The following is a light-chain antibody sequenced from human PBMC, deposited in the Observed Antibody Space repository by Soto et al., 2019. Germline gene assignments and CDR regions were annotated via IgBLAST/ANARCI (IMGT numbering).Light chain of an antibody. V-gene: IGKV3-11*01. CDR1: QSVSGF. CDR2: EAS. J-gene: IGKJ1*01. Sequence: EIVLTQSPASLSLSPGERATLSCRASQSVSGFLAWYQQKPGQAPRLLIYEASNRATGIPARFSGSGSGTDFTLTISSLEPEDFAVYYCQQRSNWPLTFGQGTKVEIK. CDR3: QQRSNWPLT.